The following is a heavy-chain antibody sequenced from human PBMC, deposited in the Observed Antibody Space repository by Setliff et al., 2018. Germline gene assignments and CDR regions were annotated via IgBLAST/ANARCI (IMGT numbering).Heavy chain of an antibody. CDR1: GYSFTSYY. D-gene: IGHD5-18*01. V-gene: IGHV1-46*01. Sequence: ASVKVSCKASGYSFTSYYIHWVRQAPGLGLEWMGIISPSGGSASYAQKFQGRVTMTRDTSTSTVYMELSSLRSEDTAVYYCAREFPYVDTGAYHFDYWGQGTLVTVSS. CDR3: AREFPYVDTGAYHFDY. CDR2: ISPSGGSA. J-gene: IGHJ4*02.